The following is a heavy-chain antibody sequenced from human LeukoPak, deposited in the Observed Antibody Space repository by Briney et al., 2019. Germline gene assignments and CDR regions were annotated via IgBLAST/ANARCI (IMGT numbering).Heavy chain of an antibody. J-gene: IGHJ4*02. D-gene: IGHD5-18*01. CDR1: GYAVTGHY. CDR2: INPNSGVT. V-gene: IGHV1-2*02. Sequence: GAAVKVSCKASGYAVTGHYLHWVRQATGQGLEWMGWINPNSGVTNYAQKFQGRVTMTRDTPINTAYMELHSLTSDDTAMYYCAKDAYSGFSSSYNMDSWGQGTLVTVSS. CDR3: AKDAYSGFSSSYNMDS.